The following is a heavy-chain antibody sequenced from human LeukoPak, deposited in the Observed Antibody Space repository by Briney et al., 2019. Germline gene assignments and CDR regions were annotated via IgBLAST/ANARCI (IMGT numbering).Heavy chain of an antibody. J-gene: IGHJ4*02. CDR2: IKQDGSEK. CDR1: GFTFSSYW. CDR3: ANPNSGYCSSTSCYAW. Sequence: GGSLRLSCAASGFTFSSYWMSWVRQAPGKGLEWVANIKQDGSEKYYVDSVKGRFTISRDNSKNTLYLQMNSLRAEDTAVYYCANPNSGYCSSTSCYAWWGQGTLVTVSS. V-gene: IGHV3-7*03. D-gene: IGHD2-2*01.